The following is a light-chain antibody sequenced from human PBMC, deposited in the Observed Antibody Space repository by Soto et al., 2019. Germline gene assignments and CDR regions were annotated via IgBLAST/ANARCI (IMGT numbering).Light chain of an antibody. J-gene: IGKJ3*01. Sequence: DIQLTQSPCSLSASVGDRVTITCQASQDISNHLNWYQQKPGKAPNLLIYDASDLETGVPSRFSEGGSGTFFSFTINSLQPEDIATYYCQKHDGVPLFGPGTKVEIK. CDR3: QKHDGVPL. CDR2: DAS. V-gene: IGKV1-33*01. CDR1: QDISNH.